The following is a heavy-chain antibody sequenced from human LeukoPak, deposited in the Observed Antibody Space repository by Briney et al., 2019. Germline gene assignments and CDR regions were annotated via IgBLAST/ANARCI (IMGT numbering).Heavy chain of an antibody. CDR3: AGHSFDTVDAFDV. D-gene: IGHD2-2*02. V-gene: IGHV5-51*01. CDR1: GFSFTNSS. Sequence: GEPLKISCKASGFSFTNSSIAWVRQLHGKGLRWMGIIYPGDSATRYSPSFQGQVTISADKSSSTAYLQWRSLKATDTAMYYCAGHSFDTVDAFDVWGQGTIVIASA. CDR2: IYPGDSAT. J-gene: IGHJ3*01.